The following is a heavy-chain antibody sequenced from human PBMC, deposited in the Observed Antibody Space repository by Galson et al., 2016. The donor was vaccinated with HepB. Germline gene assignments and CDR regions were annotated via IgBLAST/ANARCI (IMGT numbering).Heavy chain of an antibody. Sequence: QSGAEVKKLGESLRISCQGSGFYFTNYWIGWVRQMPGQGLEWMGIIYPGDSTTRYSPSFQGQVTISADKSINTAYLQWNTLKASDTAMYYCARQTDGSGWYYRYGGQGPLVTVSS. CDR2: IYPGDSTT. J-gene: IGHJ4*02. CDR1: GFYFTNYW. CDR3: ARQTDGSGWYYRY. D-gene: IGHD6-19*01. V-gene: IGHV5-51*01.